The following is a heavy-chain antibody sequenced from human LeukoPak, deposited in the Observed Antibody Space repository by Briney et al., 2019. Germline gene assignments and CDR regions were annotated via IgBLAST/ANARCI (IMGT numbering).Heavy chain of an antibody. V-gene: IGHV3-53*01. CDR1: GFTVSSNY. Sequence: GGSLRLSCAASGFTVSSNYMSWVRQAPGKGLEWVSVIYSGGSTYYADSVKGRFTISRDNSKNTLYLQMNSLRAEDTAVYYCARYSGSFAIQHWGQGTLVTVSS. J-gene: IGHJ1*01. CDR2: IYSGGST. D-gene: IGHD1-26*01. CDR3: ARYSGSFAIQH.